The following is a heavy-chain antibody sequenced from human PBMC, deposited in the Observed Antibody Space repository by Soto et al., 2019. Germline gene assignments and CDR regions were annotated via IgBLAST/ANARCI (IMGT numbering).Heavy chain of an antibody. CDR3: ARVVGCSSTCCHYGMDV. V-gene: IGHV1-18*01. CDR2: ISAYNGNT. CDR1: GYTFTSYG. D-gene: IGHD2-2*01. Sequence: ASVKVSCKASGYTFTSYGISWVRQAPGQGLEWMGWISAYNGNTNYAQKLQGRVTMTTDTSTSTAYMELRSLRSDDTAVYYCARVVGCSSTCCHYGMDVWGQGTTVTVSS. J-gene: IGHJ6*02.